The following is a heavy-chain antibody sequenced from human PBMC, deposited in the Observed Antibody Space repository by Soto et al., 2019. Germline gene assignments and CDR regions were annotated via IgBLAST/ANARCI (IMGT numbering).Heavy chain of an antibody. CDR3: ARNPPLDPSGSSFQGYYGMDV. CDR1: GFTFSSYG. CDR2: IWYDGSNK. D-gene: IGHD1-26*01. Sequence: QVQLVESGGGVVQPGRSLRLSCAASGFTFSSYGMHWVRQAPGKGLEWVAVIWYDGSNKYYADSVKGRFTISRDNSKNTLYLQRNSQRAEDTAVYYCARNPPLDPSGSSFQGYYGMDVWGQGTTVTVSS. J-gene: IGHJ6*02. V-gene: IGHV3-33*01.